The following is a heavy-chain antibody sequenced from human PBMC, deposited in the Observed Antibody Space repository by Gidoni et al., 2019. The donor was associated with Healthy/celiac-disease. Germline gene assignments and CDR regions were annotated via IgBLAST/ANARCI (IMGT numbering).Heavy chain of an antibody. CDR3: ARGEDYGDYALDAFDI. CDR1: GCTFSSYS. Sequence: EVQLVEAGGGLVQPGGSLRLSWAASGCTFSSYSMNWVRQAPGKGREWVSFISSSSNPLFYAASVKGRFPVSRDNAKNSLYLQMNSLRAEDTAVYYCARGEDYGDYALDAFDIWGHGTMVTVSS. CDR2: ISSSSNPL. D-gene: IGHD4-17*01. V-gene: IGHV3-48*01. J-gene: IGHJ3*02.